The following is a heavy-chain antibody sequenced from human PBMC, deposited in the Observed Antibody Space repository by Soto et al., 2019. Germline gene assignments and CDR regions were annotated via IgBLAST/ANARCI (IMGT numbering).Heavy chain of an antibody. CDR2: IYSSGST. J-gene: IGHJ4*02. V-gene: IGHV4-4*09. D-gene: IGHD5-18*01. CDR1: RGSISSYY. CDR3: ASGFPGYSSGY. Sequence: QVQLQESGPGLVEPSETLSLTCTVSRGSISSYYWSWIRQPPGKGLEWIGYIYSSGSTTYNPSLKRRVTLSVDTSKNQFSLNLKSVTAADTAISYCASGFPGYSSGYWGQGTLVTVSS.